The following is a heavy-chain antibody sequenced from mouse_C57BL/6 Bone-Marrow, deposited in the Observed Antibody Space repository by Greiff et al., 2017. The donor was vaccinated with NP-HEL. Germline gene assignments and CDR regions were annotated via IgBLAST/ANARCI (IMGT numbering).Heavy chain of an antibody. CDR3: EMFYDGCYVAWFAY. Sequence: QVQLQQSGAELVRPGASVKMSCKASGYTFTSYDMHWVKQTPRQGLEWIGAIYPGNGDTSYNQNFKGKAILTVDKSTNTVYMQLSSLTSEDSAVYFCEMFYDGCYVAWFAYWGQGTLVTVSA. J-gene: IGHJ3*01. CDR2: IYPGNGDT. V-gene: IGHV1-12*01. CDR1: GYTFTSYD. D-gene: IGHD2-3*01.